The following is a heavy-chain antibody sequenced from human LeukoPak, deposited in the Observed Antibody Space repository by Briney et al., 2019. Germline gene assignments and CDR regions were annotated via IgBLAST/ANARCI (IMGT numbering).Heavy chain of an antibody. J-gene: IGHJ3*02. CDR2: IYGPGGAT. CDR1: GFPFGDFA. Sequence: GGSLRLSCAASGFPFGDFAMSWVRQAPGKGLVWVSSIYGPGGATYNADSVKGRFTISRDNSKNTFYLQMNSLRAEDTAVYYCARDLTSIDDAFDIWGQGTMVTVSS. CDR3: ARDLTSIDDAFDI. D-gene: IGHD1-14*01. V-gene: IGHV3-23*01.